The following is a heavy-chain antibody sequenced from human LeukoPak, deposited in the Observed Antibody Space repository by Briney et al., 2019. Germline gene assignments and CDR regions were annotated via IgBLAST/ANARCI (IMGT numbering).Heavy chain of an antibody. Sequence: GGSLRLSCTASGLPFSSHWLSWFRQSPGKGLEWVAHINRDGTEKQYLDSVKGRFTISRDNARNSQYLQMNNLRAEDTAVYYCASAGGWVFFNWGQGTLVTVSS. CDR3: ASAGGWVFFN. J-gene: IGHJ4*02. D-gene: IGHD6-19*01. V-gene: IGHV3-7*01. CDR1: GLPFSSHW. CDR2: INRDGTEK.